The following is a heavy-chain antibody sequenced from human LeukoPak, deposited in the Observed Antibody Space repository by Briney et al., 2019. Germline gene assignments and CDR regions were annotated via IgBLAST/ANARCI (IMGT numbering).Heavy chain of an antibody. J-gene: IGHJ4*02. Sequence: PGRSLGLSCAASGFTFSSYGMHWVRQAPGKGLEWVAVIWYDGSNKYYADSVKGRFTISRDNSKNTLYLQMNSLRAEDTAVYYCARDPRGWTHIVVVPAALDYWGQGTLVTVSS. D-gene: IGHD2-2*01. CDR3: ARDPRGWTHIVVVPAALDY. V-gene: IGHV3-33*01. CDR2: IWYDGSNK. CDR1: GFTFSSYG.